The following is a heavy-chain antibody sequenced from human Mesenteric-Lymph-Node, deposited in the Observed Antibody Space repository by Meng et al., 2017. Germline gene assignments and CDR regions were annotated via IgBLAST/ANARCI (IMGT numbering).Heavy chain of an antibody. CDR2: ISWNSGTI. Sequence: SLKISCAASGFTFDDYAMHWVRQAPGKGLEWVSGISWNSGTIGYADSVKGRFTISRDNTENSLFLQMNSLRPEDTAVYYCASPREYYDSSGRPVGPWGPGTLVTVSS. V-gene: IGHV3-9*01. CDR1: GFTFDDYA. D-gene: IGHD3-22*01. J-gene: IGHJ5*02. CDR3: ASPREYYDSSGRPVGP.